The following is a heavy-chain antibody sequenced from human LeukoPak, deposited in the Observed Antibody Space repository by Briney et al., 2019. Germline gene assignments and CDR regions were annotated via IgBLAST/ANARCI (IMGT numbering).Heavy chain of an antibody. CDR2: IIPIFGTA. Sequence: SVKVSCKASGGTFSSYAISWVRQAPGQGLVWMGGIIPIFGTANYAQKFQGRVTITADESTSTAYMELSSLRSEDTAVYYCARSRYSRLTPFDYWGQGTLVTVSS. J-gene: IGHJ4*02. CDR1: GGTFSSYA. V-gene: IGHV1-69*13. D-gene: IGHD6-13*01. CDR3: ARSRYSRLTPFDY.